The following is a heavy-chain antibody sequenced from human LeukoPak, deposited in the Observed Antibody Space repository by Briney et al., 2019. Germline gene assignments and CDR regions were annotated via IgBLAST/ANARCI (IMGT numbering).Heavy chain of an antibody. Sequence: GGSLRLSCAASGFTFSSYGMHWVRQAPGKGLEWVAFIRYDGSNKYYADSVKGRFTISRDNSKNTLYLQMNSLRAEDTAVYYCAKEVGEGDILTGYYGYHYFDYWGQGTLVTVSS. J-gene: IGHJ4*02. CDR3: AKEVGEGDILTGYYGYHYFDY. V-gene: IGHV3-30*02. D-gene: IGHD3-9*01. CDR2: IRYDGSNK. CDR1: GFTFSSYG.